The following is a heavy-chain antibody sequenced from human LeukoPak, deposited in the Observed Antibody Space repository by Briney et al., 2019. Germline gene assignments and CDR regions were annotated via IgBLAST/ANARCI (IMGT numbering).Heavy chain of an antibody. Sequence: GGSLRLSCAASGFTFSSYSMSWVRQAPGKGLEWVPSISSSSSYIYYADSVKGRFTISRDNAKNSLYLQMNSLRAEDTAVYFCARDWGNEKTLAFDIWGQGTMVTVSS. CDR2: ISSSSSYI. V-gene: IGHV3-21*04. CDR3: ARDWGNEKTLAFDI. J-gene: IGHJ3*02. CDR1: GFTFSSYS. D-gene: IGHD3-16*01.